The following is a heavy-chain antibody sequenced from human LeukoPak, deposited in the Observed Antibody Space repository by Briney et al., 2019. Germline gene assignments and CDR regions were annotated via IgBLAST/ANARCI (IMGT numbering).Heavy chain of an antibody. CDR1: GYTFTSYY. J-gene: IGHJ4*02. CDR2: INPSGNST. V-gene: IGHV1-46*01. Sequence: ASVKVSCKTSGYTFTSYYMHWVRQAPGQGLEWMGIINPSGNSTSYPQRFQGRITMTWDTSTRTGYMELSRLRSEDTAVYYCATSVLDYWGQGTLVTVSS. CDR3: ATSVLDY.